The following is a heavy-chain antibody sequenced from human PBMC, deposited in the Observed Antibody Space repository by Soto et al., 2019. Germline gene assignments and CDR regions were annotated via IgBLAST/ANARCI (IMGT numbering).Heavy chain of an antibody. D-gene: IGHD1-26*01. J-gene: IGHJ4*02. V-gene: IGHV3-30-3*01. CDR1: GFTFSSYV. Sequence: QVQLVESGGGVVQPGRSLRLSCAASGFTFSSYVMHWVRQTPGKGLEWVAFISDDGSNIYYADSVKGRVTISRDNSNHTRNQQMNSLRAEDTAVHYGARDYYCGRGCELAYWRQGTLVTLSS. CDR3: ARDYYCGRGCELAY. CDR2: ISDDGSNI.